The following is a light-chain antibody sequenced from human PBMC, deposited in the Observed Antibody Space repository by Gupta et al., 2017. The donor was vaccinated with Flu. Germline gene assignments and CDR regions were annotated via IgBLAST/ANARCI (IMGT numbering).Light chain of an antibody. CDR1: SSNIGSNP. V-gene: IGLV1-44*01. J-gene: IGLJ3*02. CDR3: AAWDASRNGPV. CDR2: SNS. Sequence: QSVLTQPPSASRTSGQRVTISCSGSSSNIGSNPVNWYQQPPGTAPKLLIYSNSRRPSGVPARFSGSKSGTSATLTISGLQAEDEADYYCAAWDASRNGPVFGGGTKLTVL.